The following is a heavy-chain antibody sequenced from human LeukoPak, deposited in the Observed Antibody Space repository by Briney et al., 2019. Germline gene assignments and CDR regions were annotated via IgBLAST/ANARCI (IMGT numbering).Heavy chain of an antibody. CDR3: ARHATGSYSVPWLDP. CDR2: ISDSGST. D-gene: IGHD3-10*01. J-gene: IGHJ5*02. Sequence: SETLSLTCTVSGGAISSHYWSWIRQPPGKGLEWIGYISDSGSTIYNPSLKCRVTILGDTSKNQFSLKLSSVTAADTAVYYCARHATGSYSVPWLDPWGQGTLVTVSS. CDR1: GGAISSHY. V-gene: IGHV4-59*08.